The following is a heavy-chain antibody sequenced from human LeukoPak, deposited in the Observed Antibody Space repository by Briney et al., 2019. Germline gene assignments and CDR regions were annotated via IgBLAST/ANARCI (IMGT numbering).Heavy chain of an antibody. V-gene: IGHV1-18*01. CDR3: ARKNEQLVFDF. Sequence: ASVKASCKASGYTFSSYGINWVRQAPGQGLEWVGWISVYSGNSNYAQTLRGRVSMTTDTSTNTAYMELRSLRSDDTAVYYCARKNEQLVFDFWGQGTLVTVSS. J-gene: IGHJ4*02. CDR2: ISVYSGNS. CDR1: GYTFSSYG. D-gene: IGHD6-13*01.